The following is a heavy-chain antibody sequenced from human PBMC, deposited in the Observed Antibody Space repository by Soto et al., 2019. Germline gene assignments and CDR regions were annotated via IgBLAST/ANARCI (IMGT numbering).Heavy chain of an antibody. CDR3: AKDSGSWYWYFDL. J-gene: IGHJ2*01. D-gene: IGHD6-13*01. V-gene: IGHV3-23*01. CDR2: ISGSGGST. Sequence: EVQLLESGGGLVQPGGSLRLSCAASGFTFSSYAMSWIRQAPGKGLEWASAISGSGGSTYYADSVKGRFTISRDNSKNTLYLQMNSLRAADTAVYYCAKDSGSWYWYFDLWGRGTLVTVSS. CDR1: GFTFSSYA.